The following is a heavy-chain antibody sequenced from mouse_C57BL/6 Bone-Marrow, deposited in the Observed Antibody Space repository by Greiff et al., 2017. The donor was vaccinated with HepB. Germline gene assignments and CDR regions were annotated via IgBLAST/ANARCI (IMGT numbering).Heavy chain of an antibody. Sequence: VQLQQSGAELVRPGASVKLSCKASGYTFTDYYINWVKQRPGQGLEWIARIYPGSGNTYYNEKFKGKATLTAEKSSSTAYMQLSSLTSEDSAVYFCARADYGRDYFDYWGQGTTLTVSS. V-gene: IGHV1-76*01. CDR2: IYPGSGNT. D-gene: IGHD1-1*01. CDR1: GYTFTDYY. J-gene: IGHJ2*01. CDR3: ARADYGRDYFDY.